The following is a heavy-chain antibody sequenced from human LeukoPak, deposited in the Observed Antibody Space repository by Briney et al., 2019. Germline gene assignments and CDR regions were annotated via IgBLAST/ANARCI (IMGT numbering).Heavy chain of an antibody. V-gene: IGHV1-2*06. CDR3: ARDSRVSADY. Sequence: GASVKVSCKTSGYTFSGYYIHWVRQAPGQGLEWLGRIDPKSGGTSFAHNFQGRVTMTTDTSISTVYMDLSSLRSDDTAVYCCARDSRVSADYWGQGTLVTVSS. CDR1: GYTFSGYY. D-gene: IGHD2-8*01. J-gene: IGHJ4*02. CDR2: IDPKSGGT.